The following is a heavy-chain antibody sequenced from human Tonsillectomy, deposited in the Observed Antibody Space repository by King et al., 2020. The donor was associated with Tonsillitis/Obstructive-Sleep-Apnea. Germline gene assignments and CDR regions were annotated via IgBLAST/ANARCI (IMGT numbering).Heavy chain of an antibody. Sequence: LQLQESGPGLVKPSETLSLTCTVSGGSISSYYWSWIRPPAGKGLEWIGRIYTSGSTNYNPSLKSRVTMSVDTSKNQFSLKLSSVTAADTAVYYCARDPAYSYGYFSAFDIWGQGTMVTVSS. V-gene: IGHV4-4*07. D-gene: IGHD5-18*01. CDR3: ARDPAYSYGYFSAFDI. J-gene: IGHJ3*02. CDR1: GGSISSYY. CDR2: IYTSGST.